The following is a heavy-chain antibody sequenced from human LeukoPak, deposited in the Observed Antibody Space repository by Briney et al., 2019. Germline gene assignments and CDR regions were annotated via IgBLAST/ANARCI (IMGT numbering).Heavy chain of an antibody. CDR3: AIGGVDYYDSSGYYY. J-gene: IGHJ4*02. D-gene: IGHD3-22*01. V-gene: IGHV3-23*01. CDR2: ISGSGGST. Sequence: GGSLRLSCAASGFTFSSYAMSWVRQAPGKGLEWVSAISGSGGSTYYAGSVKGRFTISRDNSKNTLYLQMNSLRAEDTAVYYCAIGGVDYYDSSGYYYWGQGTLVTVSS. CDR1: GFTFSSYA.